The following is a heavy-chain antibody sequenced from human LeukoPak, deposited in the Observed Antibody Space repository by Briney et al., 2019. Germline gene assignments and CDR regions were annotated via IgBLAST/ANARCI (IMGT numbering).Heavy chain of an antibody. J-gene: IGHJ3*02. V-gene: IGHV3-74*01. D-gene: IGHD1-14*01. CDR2: INGDGSST. Sequence: GGSLRLFCAASGFTFSSYWMHWVRQAPGKGLVGVSRINGDGSSTTYADSVKGRFTISRDNAKNTLYLQMNSLRAEDTAVYYCVRDGMTAARDAFDIWGQGTMVTVSS. CDR1: GFTFSSYW. CDR3: VRDGMTAARDAFDI.